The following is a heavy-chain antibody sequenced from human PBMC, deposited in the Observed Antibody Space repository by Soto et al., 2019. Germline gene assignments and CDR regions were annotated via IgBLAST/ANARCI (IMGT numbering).Heavy chain of an antibody. Sequence: PSETLSLTCAAYGGSFSGYYWSWIRQPPGKGLEWIGEINHHSGSTNYNPSLKSRVTISVDMSKNQFSLNLNSVTAADTAVYYCARGRYCTSTTCYTPRFDPWGQGTLVTVSS. CDR2: INHHSGST. D-gene: IGHD2-2*02. CDR3: ARGRYCTSTTCYTPRFDP. CDR1: GGSFSGYY. J-gene: IGHJ5*02. V-gene: IGHV4-34*01.